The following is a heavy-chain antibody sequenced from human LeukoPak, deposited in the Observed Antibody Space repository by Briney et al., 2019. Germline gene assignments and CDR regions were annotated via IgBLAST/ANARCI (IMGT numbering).Heavy chain of an antibody. CDR1: GGSISSSSYY. V-gene: IGHV4-39*01. J-gene: IGHJ6*03. CDR3: ARHGSSSQGYYMDV. Sequence: SETLSLTCTVSGGSISSSSYYWGWIRQPPGKGLEWIGSIYYSGSTYYNPSLRSRVTISVDTSKNQFSLKLSSVTAADTAVYYCARHGSSSQGYYMDVWGKGTTVTVSS. D-gene: IGHD6-6*01. CDR2: IYYSGST.